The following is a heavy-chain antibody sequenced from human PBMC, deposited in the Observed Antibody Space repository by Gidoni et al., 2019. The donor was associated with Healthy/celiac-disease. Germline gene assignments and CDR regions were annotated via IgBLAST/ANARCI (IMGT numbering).Heavy chain of an antibody. Sequence: EVQLVESGGGLVQPGGSLKLSCAASGFTFSGSAMHWVRQASGKGLEWVGRIRSKANSYATAYAASVKGRFTISRDDSKNTAYLQMNSLKTEDTAVYYCTRPTAMADYWGQGTLVTVSS. CDR2: IRSKANSYAT. CDR1: GFTFSGSA. CDR3: TRPTAMADY. D-gene: IGHD5-18*01. V-gene: IGHV3-73*02. J-gene: IGHJ4*02.